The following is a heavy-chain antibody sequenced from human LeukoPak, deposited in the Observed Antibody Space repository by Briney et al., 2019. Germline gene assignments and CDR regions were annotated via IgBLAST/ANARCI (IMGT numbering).Heavy chain of an antibody. CDR1: GYTFTSYA. D-gene: IGHD5-24*01. CDR3: ARARSMGY. Sequence: ASVKVSCKASGYTFTSYAMHWVRQAPGQRLEWMGWINPNSGGTNYAQKFQGRVTMTRDTSISTAYMELSRLRSDDTAVYYCARARSMGYWGQGTLVTVSS. V-gene: IGHV1-2*02. CDR2: INPNSGGT. J-gene: IGHJ4*02.